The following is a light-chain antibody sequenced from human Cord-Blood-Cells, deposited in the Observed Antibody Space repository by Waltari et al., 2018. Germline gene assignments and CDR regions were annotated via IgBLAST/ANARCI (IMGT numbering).Light chain of an antibody. CDR3: CSYAGSSTYV. V-gene: IGLV2-23*02. CDR2: EVS. Sequence: QSALTQPASVSGSPGQSLTISCTGTRRDVGSYNLVSWYQQHPGKAPKLMIYEVSKRPSGVSNRFSGSKSGNTASLTISGLQAEDEADYYCCSYAGSSTYVFGTGTKVTVL. CDR1: RRDVGSYNL. J-gene: IGLJ1*01.